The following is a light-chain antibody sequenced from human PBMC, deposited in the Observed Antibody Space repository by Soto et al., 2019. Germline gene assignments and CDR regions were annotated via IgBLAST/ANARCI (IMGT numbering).Light chain of an antibody. CDR2: EVT. Sequence: QSVLTQPSSVSGAPGQSIAISCTGTRSDVGAYNYVSWYQQHPGKAPKLMISEVTNRPSGVSDRFSGSKSANTASLTISGLQAEDETDYYCRTFTSRFTFVFGTGSKSPS. CDR3: RTFTSRFTFV. V-gene: IGLV2-14*01. J-gene: IGLJ1*01. CDR1: RSDVGAYNY.